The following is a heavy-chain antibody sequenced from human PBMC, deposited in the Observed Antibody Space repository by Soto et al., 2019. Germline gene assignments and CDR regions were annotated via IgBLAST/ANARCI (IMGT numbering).Heavy chain of an antibody. V-gene: IGHV4-34*01. CDR2: LDQSGGT. J-gene: IGHJ6*02. Sequence: QVQLQQWGAGLLKASETLSLTCAVVGDSLRGQSWNWIRQSPGKGREWIGELDQSGGTNYNPYLKSRAIISDDTSKNQFSLTLTSVTAADTAVYYCAREDSYGWSGESLDVWGQGTTVTVSS. CDR1: GDSLRGQS. CDR3: AREDSYGWSGESLDV. D-gene: IGHD6-19*01.